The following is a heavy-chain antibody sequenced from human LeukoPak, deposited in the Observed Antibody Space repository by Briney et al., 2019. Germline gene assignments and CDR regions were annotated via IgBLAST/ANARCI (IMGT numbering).Heavy chain of an antibody. CDR2: VNHSGST. V-gene: IGHV4-34*01. CDR3: TITTGTTLGLMDY. D-gene: IGHD1-1*01. Sequence: SETLSLTCAVYGGSFSGYYWRWIRQPPGKGLEWIGEVNHSGSTNYNPSLKSRVTISVDTSKNQLSLKMSSVTAADTAVYYCTITTGTTLGLMDYWGQGTLVTVSS. CDR1: GGSFSGYY. J-gene: IGHJ4*02.